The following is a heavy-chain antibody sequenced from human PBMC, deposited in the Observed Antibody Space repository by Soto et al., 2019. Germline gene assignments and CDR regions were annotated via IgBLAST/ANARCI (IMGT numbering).Heavy chain of an antibody. J-gene: IGHJ6*02. CDR3: ARDPVFHPSGCEV. CDR1: GFTFNTYA. Sequence: RGGLALFCVGSGFTFNTYAMNWVRQAPGKGLEWVSSIDASSGYMYYADSVKGRVTISRDNAKNSLYLQMNSLRAEDTAVYYCARDPVFHPSGCEVLGEGNTVAVS. D-gene: IGHD3-9*01. V-gene: IGHV3-21*01. CDR2: IDASSGYM.